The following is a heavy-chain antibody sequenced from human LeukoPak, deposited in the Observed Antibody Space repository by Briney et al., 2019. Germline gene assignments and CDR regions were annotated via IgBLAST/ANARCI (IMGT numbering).Heavy chain of an antibody. Sequence: ASVKVSCKASGYTLTTYYMHWVRQAPGKGLEWMGKINPTGGSTTYAQKFQGRVTMTRDMSTNTVYMELSSLRSEDTAVYYCARQGRSGSYSAFSWFDPWGQGTLVTVSS. CDR3: ARQGRSGSYSAFSWFDP. CDR2: INPTGGST. J-gene: IGHJ5*02. D-gene: IGHD3-22*01. CDR1: GYTLTTYY. V-gene: IGHV1-46*01.